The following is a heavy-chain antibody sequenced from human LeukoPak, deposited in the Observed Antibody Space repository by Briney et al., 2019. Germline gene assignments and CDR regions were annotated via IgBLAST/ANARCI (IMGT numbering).Heavy chain of an antibody. CDR2: IYHSGST. CDR3: ARAVLRFSNWFDP. D-gene: IGHD3-3*01. J-gene: IGHJ5*02. CDR1: GYSISSGYY. V-gene: IGHV4-38-2*02. Sequence: PSETLSLTCTVSGYSISSGYYWGWIRQPPGKGLEWIGSIYHSGSTYYNPPLKSRVTISVDTSKNQFSLKLSSVTAADTAVYHCARAVLRFSNWFDPWGQGTLVTVSS.